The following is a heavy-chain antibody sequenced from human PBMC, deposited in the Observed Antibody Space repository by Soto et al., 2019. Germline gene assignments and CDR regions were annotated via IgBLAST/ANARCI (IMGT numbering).Heavy chain of an antibody. CDR2: IYHSGSA. CDR3: GRVPGVVGAGDDAFEF. D-gene: IGHD2-15*01. CDR1: GGSVSSNNW. J-gene: IGHJ3*01. Sequence: QVQLQESGPGLVKPSGTLSLTCAVSGGSVSSNNWWSWVRQSPGKGLEWMGEIYHSGSAHYNPSLKSRATISLGKSKDLFSLRLTPVTAADTAVYYRGRVPGVVGAGDDAFEFWGPGTRVIVSS. V-gene: IGHV4-4*02.